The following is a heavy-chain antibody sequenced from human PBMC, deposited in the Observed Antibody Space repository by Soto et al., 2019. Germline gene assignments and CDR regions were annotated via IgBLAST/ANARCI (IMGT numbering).Heavy chain of an antibody. J-gene: IGHJ4*02. CDR3: ARDVWSRASGPPDS. D-gene: IGHD3-10*01. Sequence: GGSLRLSCAASGFTFDDYAMHWVRQAPGKGLEWVTGISWNSDTIGYADSVKGRLTISRDNAKNSLYLQMNSLRAEDTAFYYCARDVWSRASGPPDSWGQGTLVTVSS. CDR2: ISWNSDTI. CDR1: GFTFDDYA. V-gene: IGHV3-9*01.